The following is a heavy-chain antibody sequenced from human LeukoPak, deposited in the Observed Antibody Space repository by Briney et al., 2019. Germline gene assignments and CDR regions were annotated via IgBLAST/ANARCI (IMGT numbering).Heavy chain of an antibody. CDR3: ARAGPTGTNDAFDI. D-gene: IGHD1-1*01. J-gene: IGHJ3*02. Sequence: GGSLRLSCAASGFTVSRNYMTWVRQAPGKGLEWVSVIYRGGSTYYSDSVKGRFTISRDNSKNTLYLQMNSLRAEDTAVYYCARAGPTGTNDAFDIWGQGTMVTDSS. CDR1: GFTVSRNY. CDR2: IYRGGST. V-gene: IGHV3-53*01.